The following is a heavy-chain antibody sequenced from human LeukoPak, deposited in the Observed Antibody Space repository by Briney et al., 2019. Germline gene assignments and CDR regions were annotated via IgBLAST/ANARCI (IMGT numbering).Heavy chain of an antibody. CDR3: ARDLGGRYYDMDV. CDR1: GFTFSSSW. Sequence: GGSLRLSCAASGFTFSSSWMTWVRQAPGKGLEWISYIGSSSIIKYYADSVKGRFTISRDNAKNSLYLHMNSLRAEDTAVYYCARDLGGRYYDMDVWGKGTTVTVSS. V-gene: IGHV3-48*01. J-gene: IGHJ6*03. D-gene: IGHD3-16*01. CDR2: IGSSSIIK.